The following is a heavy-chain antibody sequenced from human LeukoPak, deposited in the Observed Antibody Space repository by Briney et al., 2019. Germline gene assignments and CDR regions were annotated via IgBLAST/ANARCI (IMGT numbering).Heavy chain of an antibody. CDR3: ARYGNGEWLAHYSFEI. CDR2: INSDGSST. CDR1: GFTFSSYW. Sequence: QTGGSLRLSCAASGFTFSSYWMHWVRQAPGKGLVWVSRINSDGSSTSYADSVKGRFTISRDNAKNTLYLQMNSLRAEDTAVYYCARYGNGEWLAHYSFEIWGQGTMVTVSS. J-gene: IGHJ3*02. D-gene: IGHD6-19*01. V-gene: IGHV3-74*01.